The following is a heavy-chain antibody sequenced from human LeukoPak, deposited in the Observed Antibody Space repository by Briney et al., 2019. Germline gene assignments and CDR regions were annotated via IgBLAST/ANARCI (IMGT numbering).Heavy chain of an antibody. CDR2: ISAYNGNT. V-gene: IGHV1-18*04. J-gene: IGHJ4*02. Sequence: GASVKVSRKASGYTFTSYGISWVRRAPGQGLEWMGWISAYNGNTNYAQKLQGRVTMTTDTSTSTAYMELRSLRSDDTAVYYCARDLGIAVAGRYFDYWGQGTLVTVSS. CDR3: ARDLGIAVAGRYFDY. CDR1: GYTFTSYG. D-gene: IGHD6-19*01.